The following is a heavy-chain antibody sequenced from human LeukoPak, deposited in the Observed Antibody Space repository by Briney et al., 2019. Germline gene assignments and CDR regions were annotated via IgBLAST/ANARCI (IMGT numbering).Heavy chain of an antibody. CDR2: IYYSGST. CDR1: GGSISSYY. J-gene: IGHJ6*02. D-gene: IGHD1-14*01. CDR3: ARAEGDYYGMDV. V-gene: IGHV4-59*01. Sequence: SETLSLTCTVSGGSISSYYWSWIRQPPGMGLEWIGYIYYSGSTNYNPSLKSRVTISVDTSKNQFSLKLSSVTAADTAVYYCARAEGDYYGMDVWGQGTTVTVSS.